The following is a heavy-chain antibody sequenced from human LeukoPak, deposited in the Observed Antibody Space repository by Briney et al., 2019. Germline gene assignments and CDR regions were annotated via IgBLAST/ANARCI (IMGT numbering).Heavy chain of an antibody. CDR1: GYTFTSYG. J-gene: IGHJ3*02. CDR2: ISAYSGNT. Sequence: ASVKVSCKASGYTFTSYGISWVRQAPGQGLEWMGWISAYSGNTNYAQKLQGRVTMTTDTSTSTAYMELRSLRSDDTAVYYCARCYYDFWSGYADAFDIWGQGTMVTVSS. V-gene: IGHV1-18*01. CDR3: ARCYYDFWSGYADAFDI. D-gene: IGHD3-3*01.